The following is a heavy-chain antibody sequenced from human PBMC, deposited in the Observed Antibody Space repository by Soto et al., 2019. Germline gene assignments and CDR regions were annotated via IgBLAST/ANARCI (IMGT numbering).Heavy chain of an antibody. J-gene: IGHJ4*02. Sequence: GASVKVSCKASGYTFTDYYVHWVRQAPGQGLEGMGWINPNSGGTKSAQKFQGRVTMTRDTSISTAYMELSRLRSDDTAVYYCARRKGDYYDSSGYHYYFDYWGQGTLVTVSS. CDR1: GYTFTDYY. CDR3: ARRKGDYYDSSGYHYYFDY. D-gene: IGHD3-22*01. V-gene: IGHV1-2*02. CDR2: INPNSGGT.